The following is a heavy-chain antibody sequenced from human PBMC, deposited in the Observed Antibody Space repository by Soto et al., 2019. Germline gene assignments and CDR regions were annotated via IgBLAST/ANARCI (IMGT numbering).Heavy chain of an antibody. Sequence: QVELQESGPGLVKPSETLSLTCTVSHGSISLDRFYWTWIRQPPGKGLEWIGYISHSGLTKYNPSLESRFTISVDSSNNQLSMKLKSVTAADTAVSYCAREFSSAHINYVAFWGQGTLVSVAS. J-gene: IGHJ4*02. CDR1: HGSISLDRFY. V-gene: IGHV4-61*01. CDR2: ISHSGLT. CDR3: AREFSSAHINYVAF. D-gene: IGHD1-26*01.